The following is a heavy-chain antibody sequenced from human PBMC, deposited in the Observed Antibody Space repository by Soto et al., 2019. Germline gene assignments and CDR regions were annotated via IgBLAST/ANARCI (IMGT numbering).Heavy chain of an antibody. D-gene: IGHD5-12*01. V-gene: IGHV3-23*01. CDR1: GFTFSSYA. J-gene: IGHJ3*02. CDR2: ISAGGST. Sequence: EVQLLESGGGLVQPGGSLRLSCAASGFTFSSYAMNWVRQAPGKGREWVSAISAGGSTYYAGSVKGRFTISRDNSKNTLYLQMNSLRAEDTAVYYCAKPGYSGYERGAFDIWGQGTMVTVSS. CDR3: AKPGYSGYERGAFDI.